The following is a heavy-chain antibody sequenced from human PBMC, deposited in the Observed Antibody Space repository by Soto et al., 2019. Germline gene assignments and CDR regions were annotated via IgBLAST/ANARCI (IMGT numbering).Heavy chain of an antibody. J-gene: IGHJ6*02. CDR2: IYYSGSA. D-gene: IGHD3-10*01. Sequence: LSLTCTVSGDSVTSVSDYWSWIRQPPGKGLEWIGYIYYSGSADYNPSLGSRVTISIDTSKNQFSLKLTSVTAADTAVYYCARGVGFGYYYYHMDLWGQGTRSPSP. V-gene: IGHV4-61*01. CDR3: ARGVGFGYYYYHMDL. CDR1: GDSVTSVSDY.